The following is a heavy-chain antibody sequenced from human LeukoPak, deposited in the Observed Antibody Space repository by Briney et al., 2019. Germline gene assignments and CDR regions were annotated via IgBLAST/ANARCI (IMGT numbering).Heavy chain of an antibody. CDR1: GGSIRSSYYY. V-gene: IGHV4-39*07. CDR2: IYDSGST. J-gene: IGHJ4*02. CDR3: ARAQGAVDY. Sequence: SENLSLTCTVSGGSIRSSYYYWGWIRQPPGKGLEWIGSIYDSGSTYYNPSLKSRVTISVDTSKNQFSLKLSSVTAADTAVYYCARAQGAVDYWGQGTLVTVSS.